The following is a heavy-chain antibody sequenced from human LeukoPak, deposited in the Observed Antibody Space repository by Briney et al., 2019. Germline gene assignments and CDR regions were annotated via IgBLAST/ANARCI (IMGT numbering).Heavy chain of an antibody. J-gene: IGHJ4*02. Sequence: GGSLRLSCAASGFTFSSCSMTWVRQAPGKELEWVSSISSSSSYIYYADSVKGRFTISRDNAKNSLYLQMNSLRAEDTAVYYCASRITMVRGVITDYWGQGTLVTVSS. CDR2: ISSSSSYI. V-gene: IGHV3-21*01. CDR3: ASRITMVRGVITDY. D-gene: IGHD3-10*01. CDR1: GFTFSSCS.